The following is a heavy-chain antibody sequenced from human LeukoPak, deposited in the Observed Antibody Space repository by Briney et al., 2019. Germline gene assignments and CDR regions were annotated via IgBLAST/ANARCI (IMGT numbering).Heavy chain of an antibody. V-gene: IGHV3-7*01. Sequence: GGSLRLSCAASGFTFSSYWMSWVRQAPGKGLEWVANIKKDGSPNYYVDSVKGRFTISKDNAKNSLYLQMNSLRAEDTAVYYCARDGYNDYGGRYFDYWGQGTLVTVSS. CDR3: ARDGYNDYGGRYFDY. D-gene: IGHD4-23*01. CDR2: IKKDGSPN. J-gene: IGHJ4*02. CDR1: GFTFSSYW.